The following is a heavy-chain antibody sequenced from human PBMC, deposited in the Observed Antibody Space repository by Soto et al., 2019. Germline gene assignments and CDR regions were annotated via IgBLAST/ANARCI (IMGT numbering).Heavy chain of an antibody. CDR1: GFTFGDYA. CDR3: TRGYSSSWYYYYYYMDV. D-gene: IGHD6-13*01. V-gene: IGHV3-49*03. Sequence: GGSLRLSCTASGFTFGDYAMSWFRQAPGKGLEWVGFIRSKAYGGTTEYAASVKGRFTISRDDSKSIAYLQMNGLKTEDTAVYYCTRGYSSSWYYYYYYMDVWGKGTTVTVSS. CDR2: IRSKAYGGTT. J-gene: IGHJ6*03.